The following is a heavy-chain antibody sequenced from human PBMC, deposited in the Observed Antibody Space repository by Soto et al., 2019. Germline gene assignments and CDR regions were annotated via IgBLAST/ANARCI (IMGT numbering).Heavy chain of an antibody. J-gene: IGHJ4*02. D-gene: IGHD3-22*01. CDR3: ARDTYYYDSSGYYLFDY. CDR2: IIPIFGTA. CDR1: GGTFSSYA. V-gene: IGHV1-69*13. Sequence: SVKVSCKASGGTFSSYAISWVRQAPGQGLEWMGGIIPIFGTANYAQKFQGRVTNTADESTSTAYMELSSLRSEDTAVYYCARDTYYYDSSGYYLFDYWGQGTLVTVSS.